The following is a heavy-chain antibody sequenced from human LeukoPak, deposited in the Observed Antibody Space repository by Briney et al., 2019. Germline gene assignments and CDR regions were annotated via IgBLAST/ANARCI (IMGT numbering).Heavy chain of an antibody. D-gene: IGHD3-22*01. CDR3: ARDTGYYDSSGYIDY. J-gene: IGHJ4*02. CDR2: ISSSSSTI. Sequence: GGSLRLSCAASGFTFSSYSMNWVRQAPGKGLEWVSYISSSSSTIYYADSVKGRFTISRDNAKNSLYLQVNSLRAEDTAVYYCARDTGYYDSSGYIDYWGQGTLVTVSS. CDR1: GFTFSSYS. V-gene: IGHV3-48*04.